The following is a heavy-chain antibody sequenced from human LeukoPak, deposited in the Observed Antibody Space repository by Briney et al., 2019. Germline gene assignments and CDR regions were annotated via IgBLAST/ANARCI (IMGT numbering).Heavy chain of an antibody. CDR3: ARDDSSGYYQN. V-gene: IGHV1-69*05. Sequence: SVKVSCKASGGAFSSYAISWVRQAPGQGREWMGRIIPIFGTANYAQKFQGRVTITTDESTSAAYMELSSLRSEDTAVYYCARDDSSGYYQNWGQGTLVTVSS. CDR2: IIPIFGTA. J-gene: IGHJ4*02. D-gene: IGHD3-22*01. CDR1: GGAFSSYA.